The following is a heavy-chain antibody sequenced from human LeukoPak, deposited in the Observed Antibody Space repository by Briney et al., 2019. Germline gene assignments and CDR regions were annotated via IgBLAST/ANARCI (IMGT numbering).Heavy chain of an antibody. Sequence: GGSLRLSCAASGLTFSDYWMTWVRQAPGKGLEWVANIKQDGSDKYYLDAVKGRFTISKDNTKNSLYLQMNSLRAGDTAVYYCARVRYYGSRSLMFEYWGQGTPVSVSS. D-gene: IGHD3-10*01. CDR1: GLTFSDYW. J-gene: IGHJ4*02. CDR2: IKQDGSDK. V-gene: IGHV3-7*03. CDR3: ARVRYYGSRSLMFEY.